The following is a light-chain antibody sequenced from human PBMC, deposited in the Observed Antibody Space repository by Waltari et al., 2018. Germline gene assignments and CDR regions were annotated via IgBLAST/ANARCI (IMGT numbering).Light chain of an antibody. V-gene: IGKV4-1*01. CDR2: WAS. CDR3: QQYYNTPPT. CDR1: QSVSDHVNNKNY. J-gene: IGKJ1*01. Sequence: DIVMTQSPDSLTVSPGERATINCRSSQSVSDHVNNKNYLAWYRQKPGQPPKLLIFWASTREFGVPDRFSGNGSGTEFTLTISSLQPEDVAVYYCQQYYNTPPTFGQGTKVEIK.